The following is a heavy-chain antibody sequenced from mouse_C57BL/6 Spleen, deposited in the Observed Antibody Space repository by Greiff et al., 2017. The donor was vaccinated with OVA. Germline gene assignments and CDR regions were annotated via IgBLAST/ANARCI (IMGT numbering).Heavy chain of an antibody. Sequence: EVQRVESGGGLVKPGGSLKLSCAASGFTFSDYGMHWVRQAPEKGLEWVAYISSGSSTIYYADTVKGRFTISRDNAKNTLFLQMTSLRSEDTAMYYCARPGITTVVDYWYFDVWGTGTTVTVSS. CDR3: ARPGITTVVDYWYFDV. J-gene: IGHJ1*03. CDR1: GFTFSDYG. D-gene: IGHD1-1*01. CDR2: ISSGSSTI. V-gene: IGHV5-17*01.